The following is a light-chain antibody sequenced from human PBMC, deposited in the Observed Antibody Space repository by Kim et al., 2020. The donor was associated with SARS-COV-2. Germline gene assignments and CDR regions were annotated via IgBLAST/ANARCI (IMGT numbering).Light chain of an antibody. CDR2: AAS. CDR3: QQYGSSQT. Sequence: LSPGERATLSCRASHIFNSRYLAWYQHKPGQAHRLLIYAASTRATGIPDRFSGSGSGTDFTLTISRLEPEDFAVYYCQQYGSSQTFGQGTKVDIK. CDR1: HIFNSRY. V-gene: IGKV3-20*01. J-gene: IGKJ1*01.